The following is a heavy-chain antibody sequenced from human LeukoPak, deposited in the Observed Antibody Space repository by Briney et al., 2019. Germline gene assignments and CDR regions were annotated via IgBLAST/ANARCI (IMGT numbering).Heavy chain of an antibody. D-gene: IGHD6-6*01. J-gene: IGHJ4*02. CDR3: ARSVTTTARPPGY. CDR1: GFTFSTYW. CDR2: INSDGSST. Sequence: GGSLRLSRAASGFTFSTYWMHWVRQAPGKGLVWVSRINSDGSSTYYADSVKGRFTISRDNAKNTLYLQMNSLRAEDTAVYYCARSVTTTARPPGYWGQGTLVTVSS. V-gene: IGHV3-74*01.